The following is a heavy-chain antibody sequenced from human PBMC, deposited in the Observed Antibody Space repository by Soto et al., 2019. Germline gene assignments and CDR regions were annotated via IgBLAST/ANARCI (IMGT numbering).Heavy chain of an antibody. CDR2: IWYDGSKK. CDR1: GFTFSSYG. J-gene: IGHJ5*02. CDR3: ARVMEYYGSGSYYRRWFDP. Sequence: QVQLVESGGGVVQPGRSLRLSCAASGFTFSSYGMHWVRQAPGKGLEWVAVIWYDGSKKYYADSVKGRFTISRDNSKNTLYLQMNSLRAEDTAVYYCARVMEYYGSGSYYRRWFDPWGQGTLVTVSS. D-gene: IGHD3-10*01. V-gene: IGHV3-33*01.